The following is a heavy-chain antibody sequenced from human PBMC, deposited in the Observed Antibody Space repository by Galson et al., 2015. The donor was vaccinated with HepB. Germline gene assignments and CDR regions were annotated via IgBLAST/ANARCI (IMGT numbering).Heavy chain of an antibody. Sequence: SLRLSCAASGFTFSSYSMNWIRQAPGKGLEWVSYISSSSSTIYYADSVKGRFTISRDNAKNSLYLQMNSLRAEDTAVYYCARGFNWGLFDYWGQGTLVTVSS. V-gene: IGHV3-48*01. J-gene: IGHJ4*02. D-gene: IGHD1-1*01. CDR1: GFTFSSYS. CDR3: ARGFNWGLFDY. CDR2: ISSSSSTI.